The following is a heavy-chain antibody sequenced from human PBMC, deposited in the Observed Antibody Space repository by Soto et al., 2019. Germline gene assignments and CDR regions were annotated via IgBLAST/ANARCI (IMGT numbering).Heavy chain of an antibody. D-gene: IGHD3-3*01. CDR2: ISSSGSTI. Sequence: GGSQLLSCAASGFPFSDYYMSWIRQAPGEGLEWVSYISSSGSTIYYADSVKGRFTISRDNAKNSLYLQMNSLRAEDTAVYYCARDRGITIFGVVRYGMDVWGQGNTVNVS. J-gene: IGHJ6*02. V-gene: IGHV3-11*01. CDR1: GFPFSDYY. CDR3: ARDRGITIFGVVRYGMDV.